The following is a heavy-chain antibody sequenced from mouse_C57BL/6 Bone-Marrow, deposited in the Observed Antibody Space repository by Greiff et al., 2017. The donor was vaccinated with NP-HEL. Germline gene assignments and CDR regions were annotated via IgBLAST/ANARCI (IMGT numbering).Heavy chain of an antibody. CDR3: ARLGGNYEGEWFAY. CDR2: IYPGGGYT. CDR1: GYTFTNYW. D-gene: IGHD2-1*01. Sequence: QVQLQQSGAELVRPGTSVKMSCKASGYTFTNYWIGWAKQRPGHGLEWIGDIYPGGGYTNYNEKFKGKATLTADKSSSTAYMQFSSLTSEDSAIYYCARLGGNYEGEWFAYWGQGTLVTVSA. J-gene: IGHJ3*01. V-gene: IGHV1-63*01.